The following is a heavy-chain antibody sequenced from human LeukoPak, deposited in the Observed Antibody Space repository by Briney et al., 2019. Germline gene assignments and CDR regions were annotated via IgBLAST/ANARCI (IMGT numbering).Heavy chain of an antibody. V-gene: IGHV3-9*01. CDR1: GFTFDDYA. Sequence: GRSLRLSCAASGFTFDDYAMHWVRQAPGKGLEWVSGISWNSGSIGYADSVKGRFTISRDNAKNSLYLQMNSLRAEDTAVYYCARVRVIVPGSFDYFDYWGQGTLVTVSS. CDR3: ARVRVIVPGSFDYFDY. D-gene: IGHD2-2*01. J-gene: IGHJ4*02. CDR2: ISWNSGSI.